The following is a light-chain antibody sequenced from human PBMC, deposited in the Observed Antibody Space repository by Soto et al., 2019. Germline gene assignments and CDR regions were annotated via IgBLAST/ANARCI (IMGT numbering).Light chain of an antibody. J-gene: IGKJ1*01. Sequence: DIQMTQSPSTLSASVGDRVTITCRAGQSISNWLAWYQQKPGKAPKLLIYQASTLESGVPLRFSGSGSGTEFTLTISSLQPDDSATYFCQQYSSYCTFGQGTKVEIK. CDR3: QQYSSYCT. V-gene: IGKV1-5*03. CDR2: QAS. CDR1: QSISNW.